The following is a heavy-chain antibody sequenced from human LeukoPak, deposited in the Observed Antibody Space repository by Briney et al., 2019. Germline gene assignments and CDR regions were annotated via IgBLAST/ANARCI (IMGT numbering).Heavy chain of an antibody. CDR2: INPNSGGT. V-gene: IGHV1-2*02. CDR1: GGTFSSYA. J-gene: IGHJ4*02. CDR3: ARPGGGSYDILTGYGELDY. D-gene: IGHD3-9*01. Sequence: ASVKVSCKASGGTFSSYAISWVRQAPGQGLEWMGWINPNSGGTNYAQKFQGRVTMTRDTSISTAYTELSRLRSDDTAVYYCARPGGGSYDILTGYGELDYWGQGTLVTVSS.